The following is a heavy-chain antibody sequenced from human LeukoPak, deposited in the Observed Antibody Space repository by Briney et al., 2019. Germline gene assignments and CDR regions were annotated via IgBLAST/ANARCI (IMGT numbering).Heavy chain of an antibody. CDR3: ARCIAARRNYYYYYYMDV. CDR2: IYPGDSDT. CDR1: GYSFTSYW. Sequence: GESLKISCKGSGYSFTSYWIGWVRQMPGKGLEWMGIIYPGDSDTRYSPSFQGQVPISADKSISTAYLQWSSLKASDTAMYYCARCIAARRNYYYYYYMDVWGKGTTVTVSS. D-gene: IGHD6-6*01. J-gene: IGHJ6*03. V-gene: IGHV5-51*01.